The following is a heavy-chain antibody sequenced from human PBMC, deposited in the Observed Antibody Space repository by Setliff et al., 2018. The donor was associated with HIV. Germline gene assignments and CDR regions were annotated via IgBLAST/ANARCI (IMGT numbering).Heavy chain of an antibody. CDR3: ARPIAVAGIYYYYYYMDV. V-gene: IGHV1-18*01. J-gene: IGHJ6*03. D-gene: IGHD6-19*01. CDR1: GYTFTSYG. Sequence: ASVKVSCKASGYTFTSYGISWVRQAPGQGLEWMGWISGYNGNTNYAQKLQGRVTMTTDTSTSTAYMELRSLRSDDTAVYYCARPIAVAGIYYYYYYMDVWGKGTTVTVS. CDR2: ISGYNGNT.